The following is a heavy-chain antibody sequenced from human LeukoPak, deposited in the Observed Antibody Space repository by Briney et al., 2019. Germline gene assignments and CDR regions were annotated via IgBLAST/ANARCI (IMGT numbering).Heavy chain of an antibody. CDR2: ISYDGSNK. Sequence: GGSLRLSCAASGFTFSSYAMHWVRQAPGKGLERVAVISYDGSNKYYADSVKGRFTISRDNSKNTLYLQMNSLRAEDTAVYYCASSLYCSGGSCYSGDAFDIWGQGTMVTVSS. J-gene: IGHJ3*02. CDR1: GFTFSSYA. CDR3: ASSLYCSGGSCYSGDAFDI. D-gene: IGHD2-15*01. V-gene: IGHV3-30-3*01.